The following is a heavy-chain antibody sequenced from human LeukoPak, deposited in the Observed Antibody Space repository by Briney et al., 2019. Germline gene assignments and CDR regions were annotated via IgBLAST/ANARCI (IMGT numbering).Heavy chain of an antibody. D-gene: IGHD1-26*01. CDR3: ARGEALVGAFDY. CDR1: GGSFSGYY. J-gene: IGHJ4*02. Sequence: SETLSLTCAVYGGSFSGYYWSWIRQPPGKGLEWIGEINHSGSTNYNPSLKSRVTISVDTSKNQFSLKLSSVTAADTAVYYCARGEALVGAFDYWGQGTLVTVSS. CDR2: INHSGST. V-gene: IGHV4-34*01.